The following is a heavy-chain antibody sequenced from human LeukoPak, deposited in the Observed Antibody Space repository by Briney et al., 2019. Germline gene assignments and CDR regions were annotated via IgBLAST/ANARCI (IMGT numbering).Heavy chain of an antibody. J-gene: IGHJ6*02. Sequence: GRSLRLSCAACGFTFRSYAMHWVRQAPGKGLEWVAVISYDGSNKYYADSVKGRFTISRDNSKNTLYLQMNSLRAEDTAVYYCARSSGSYPLLDYYGMDVWGQGTTVTVSS. V-gene: IGHV3-30*04. CDR1: GFTFRSYA. D-gene: IGHD1-26*01. CDR3: ARSSGSYPLLDYYGMDV. CDR2: ISYDGSNK.